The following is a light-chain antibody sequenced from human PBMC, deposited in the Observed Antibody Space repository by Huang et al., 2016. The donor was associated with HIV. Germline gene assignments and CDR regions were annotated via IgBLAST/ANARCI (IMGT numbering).Light chain of an antibody. V-gene: IGKV4-1*01. CDR3: QQYYSSPQT. CDR1: QSVYSSSTITAY. J-gene: IGKJ1*01. CDR2: WAS. Sequence: DIIMTQSPDSLAVSLGERATLNCMSSQSVYSSSTITAYMAWFQQKPGQPPRLLLFWASTREAGVPDRFSGSGSGTHFTLTIANLEAEDAAIYYCQQYYSSPQTFGQGTRVEVK.